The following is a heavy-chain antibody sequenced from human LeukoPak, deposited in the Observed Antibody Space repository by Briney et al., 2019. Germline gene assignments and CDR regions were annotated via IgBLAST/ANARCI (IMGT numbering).Heavy chain of an antibody. D-gene: IGHD5-24*01. Sequence: SETLSLTCTVSGYSISSGYYWGWIRQPPGKGLEWIGSIYHSGSTYYNPSLKSRVTISVDTSKNQFSLKLSSVTAADTAVYYCASGRGDGYDFDYWGQGTLLTVSS. CDR1: GYSISSGYY. CDR3: ASGRGDGYDFDY. J-gene: IGHJ4*02. CDR2: IYHSGST. V-gene: IGHV4-38-2*02.